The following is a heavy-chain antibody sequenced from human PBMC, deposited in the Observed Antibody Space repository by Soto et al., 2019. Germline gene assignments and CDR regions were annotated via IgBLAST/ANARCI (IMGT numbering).Heavy chain of an antibody. J-gene: IGHJ6*02. CDR2: ISSSSSYI. V-gene: IGHV3-21*01. Sequence: GGSLRLSCAACEFTCGSYSMNGVRQGPGKGLEWVSSISSSSSYIYYADSVKGRFTISRDNAKNSLYLQMNSLRAEDTAVYYCARVSYGSGPGGHSYYYYGIDVWAQGTTVPVS. D-gene: IGHD3-10*01. CDR1: EFTCGSYS. CDR3: ARVSYGSGPGGHSYYYYGIDV.